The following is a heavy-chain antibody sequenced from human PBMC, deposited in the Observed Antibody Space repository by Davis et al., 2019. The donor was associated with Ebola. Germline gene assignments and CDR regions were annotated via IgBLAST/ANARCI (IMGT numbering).Heavy chain of an antibody. Sequence: MPSETLSLTCTVSGGSISSYYWSWIRQPPGKGLAWIGYIYYSGSTNYNPSLKSRVTISIDMSKNQFSLRLSSVTAADTAVYYCATGYIWGSYPEGSWGQGTLVTVSS. CDR1: GGSISSYY. CDR3: ATGYIWGSYPEGS. V-gene: IGHV4-59*01. J-gene: IGHJ4*02. D-gene: IGHD3-16*02. CDR2: IYYSGST.